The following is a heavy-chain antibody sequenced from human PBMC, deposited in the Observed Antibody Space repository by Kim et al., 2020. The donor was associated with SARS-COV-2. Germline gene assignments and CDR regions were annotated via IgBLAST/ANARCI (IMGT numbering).Heavy chain of an antibody. CDR1: GGSISSYY. Sequence: SETLSLTCTVSGGSISSYYWSWIRQPPGKGLEWIGYIYYSGSTNYNPSLKSRVTISVDTSKNQFSLKLSSVTAADTAVYYCARLLGDIVATTHYYYYGMDVWGQGTTVTVSS. D-gene: IGHD5-12*01. CDR2: IYYSGST. V-gene: IGHV4-59*08. CDR3: ARLLGDIVATTHYYYYGMDV. J-gene: IGHJ6*02.